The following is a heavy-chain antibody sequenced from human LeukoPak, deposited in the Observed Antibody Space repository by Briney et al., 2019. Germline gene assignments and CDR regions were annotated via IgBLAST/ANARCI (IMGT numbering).Heavy chain of an antibody. CDR3: ARSPGVTIYFDY. Sequence: SVKVSCKASGGSFSSYAISWVRQAPGQGLEWMGRIIPIFGTANYAQKFQGRVTITTDESTSTAYMELSSLRSEDTAVYYCARSPGVTIYFDYWGQGTLVTVSS. J-gene: IGHJ4*02. V-gene: IGHV1-69*05. CDR1: GGSFSSYA. D-gene: IGHD3-10*01. CDR2: IIPIFGTA.